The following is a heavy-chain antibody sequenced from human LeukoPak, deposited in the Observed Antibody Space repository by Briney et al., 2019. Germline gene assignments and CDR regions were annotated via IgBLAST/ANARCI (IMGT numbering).Heavy chain of an antibody. CDR3: ARQAYGSGSYLLDY. Sequence: GGSLRLSCAASGFTFSSYWMHWVRKAPGKGLEWVSYISSSSSYTNYADSVKGRFTISRDNAKNTLYLQKNSLRAEDTAVYYCARQAYGSGSYLLDYWGQGTLVTVSS. D-gene: IGHD3-10*01. CDR2: ISSSSSYT. V-gene: IGHV3-11*03. CDR1: GFTFSSYW. J-gene: IGHJ4*02.